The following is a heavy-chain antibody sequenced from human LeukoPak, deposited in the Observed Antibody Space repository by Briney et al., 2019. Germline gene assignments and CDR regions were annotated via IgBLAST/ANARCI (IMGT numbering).Heavy chain of an antibody. Sequence: ASVKVSCKTSGYTFDNNYMRWVRQAPGQGLEWMGWMNPYSGDTSYAQVFQGRVTMTRDTSISTAYMELSSLRSDDTAVYYCARISDSFARHWGQGTLVTVSS. J-gene: IGHJ4*02. CDR3: ARISDSFARH. CDR1: GYTFDNNY. CDR2: MNPYSGDT. V-gene: IGHV1-2*02. D-gene: IGHD3-9*01.